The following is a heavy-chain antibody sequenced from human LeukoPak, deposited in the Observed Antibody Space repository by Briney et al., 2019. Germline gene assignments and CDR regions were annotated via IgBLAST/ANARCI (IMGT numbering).Heavy chain of an antibody. CDR1: GFTFSSYA. D-gene: IGHD1-26*01. Sequence: GGSLRLSCAASGFTFSSYAMHWVRQAPGKGLEYVSAISSNGGSTYYANSVKGRFTISRDNSKNTLYLQMGSLRAEDTAVYYCAKKWAIDVWGKGTTVTISS. J-gene: IGHJ6*04. CDR3: AKKWAIDV. V-gene: IGHV3-64*01. CDR2: ISSNGGST.